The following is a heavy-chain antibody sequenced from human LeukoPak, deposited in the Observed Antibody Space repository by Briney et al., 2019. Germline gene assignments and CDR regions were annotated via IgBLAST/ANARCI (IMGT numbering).Heavy chain of an antibody. V-gene: IGHV3-53*01. D-gene: IGHD1-14*01. J-gene: IGHJ4*02. Sequence: GGSLRLSCAASGFTFSTSAMTWVRQAPGKGLEWVSVIYSDGSTFYADSVKGRFTISRDSFKNTLYLQMNSLRAEDTAVYYCARDPQVSYWGQRTLVTVSS. CDR1: GFTFSTSA. CDR2: IYSDGST. CDR3: ARDPQVSY.